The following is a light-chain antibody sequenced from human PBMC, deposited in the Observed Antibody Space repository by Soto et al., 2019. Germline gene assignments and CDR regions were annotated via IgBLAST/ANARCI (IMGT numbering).Light chain of an antibody. CDR3: QSYDNSLSGVI. CDR2: GDN. V-gene: IGLV1-40*01. Sequence: QLVLTQPPSVSGAPGQRVTISCTGSSSNIGAGYDVHWYQQLPGTAPKLLIYGDNNRPSGVPDRFSGSKSGTSASLAITGLQAEDGADYYCQSYDNSLSGVIFGGGTKLTVL. J-gene: IGLJ2*01. CDR1: SSNIGAGYD.